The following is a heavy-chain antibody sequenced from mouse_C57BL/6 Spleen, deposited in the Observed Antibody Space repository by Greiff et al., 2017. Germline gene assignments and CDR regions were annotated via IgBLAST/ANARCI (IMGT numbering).Heavy chain of an antibody. J-gene: IGHJ2*01. CDR2: IDPSDSST. CDR3: ARNYGSTYYFDY. CDR1: GYTFTSYW. D-gene: IGHD1-1*01. V-gene: IGHV1-59*01. Sequence: QVQLQQPGAELVRPGTSVKLSCKASGYTFTSYWMHWVKQRPGQGLEWIGVIDPSDSSTNYNQKFKGKATLTVDTSSSTAYMQLSSLTSEDSAVYYCARNYGSTYYFDYWGQGTTLTVSS.